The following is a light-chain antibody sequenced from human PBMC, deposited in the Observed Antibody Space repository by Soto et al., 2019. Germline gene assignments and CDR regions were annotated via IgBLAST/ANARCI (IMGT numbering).Light chain of an antibody. CDR2: GAS. Sequence: IQITQSPSTLSASVEDRVTIPCRASQSVSSCLDWYQQKPGEAPKLLIYGASTLESGVPSRFSGSGSATEFTLTISSLQPDDFAAYYCQQTYRYSETFGQGTKVDIK. V-gene: IGKV1-5*01. CDR3: QQTYRYSET. J-gene: IGKJ1*01. CDR1: QSVSSC.